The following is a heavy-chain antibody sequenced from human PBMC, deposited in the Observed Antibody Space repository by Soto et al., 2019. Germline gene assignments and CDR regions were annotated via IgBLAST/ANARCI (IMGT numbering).Heavy chain of an antibody. Sequence: GGSLRLSCAASGFTFSSYAMHWVRQAPGKGLEWVAVISYDGSNKYYADSVKGRFTISRDNSKNTLYLQMNSLRAGDTAVYYCARERFGELHSAYYYYYGMDVWGQGTTVTVSS. J-gene: IGHJ6*02. D-gene: IGHD3-10*01. CDR1: GFTFSSYA. CDR3: ARERFGELHSAYYYYYGMDV. V-gene: IGHV3-30-3*01. CDR2: ISYDGSNK.